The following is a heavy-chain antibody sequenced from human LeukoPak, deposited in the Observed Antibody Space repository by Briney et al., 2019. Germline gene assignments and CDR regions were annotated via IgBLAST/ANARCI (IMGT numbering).Heavy chain of an antibody. J-gene: IGHJ4*02. V-gene: IGHV4-59*01. CDR3: ARVGFLEWLDFDY. Sequence: SETLSLTCTVSGGSISRNYWSWIRQPPGKGLEWIGYIYYNGSTNYQPSLRSRVTISLDTSKNEFSLKLTFVTAADTAVYFCARVGFLEWLDFDYWGQGALVSLSS. D-gene: IGHD3-3*01. CDR2: IYYNGST. CDR1: GGSISRNY.